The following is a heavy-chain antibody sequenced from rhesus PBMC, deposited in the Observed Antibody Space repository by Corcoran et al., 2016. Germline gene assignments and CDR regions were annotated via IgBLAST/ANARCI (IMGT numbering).Heavy chain of an antibody. CDR3: AGSTTVAYWYFDI. V-gene: IGHV4-169*01. D-gene: IGHD4-29*01. CDR2: IYGSGNST. J-gene: IGHJ2*01. CDR1: RGSINSHS. Sequence: QLQLQESGPRLVKPSETLSVTCAVSRGSINSHSWSWIRQAPGTGLEWICYIYGSGNSTNYNPSRKSRVNLSVDTSKNQLSLKLSSVTAAYTAVYYCAGSTTVAYWYFDIWGPGTPITISS.